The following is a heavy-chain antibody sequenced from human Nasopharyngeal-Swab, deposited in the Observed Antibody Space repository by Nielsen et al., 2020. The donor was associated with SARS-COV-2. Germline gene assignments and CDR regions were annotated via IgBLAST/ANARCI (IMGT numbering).Heavy chain of an antibody. CDR3: ARGIVVVPAAYTRYFDY. D-gene: IGHD2-2*01. Sequence: SETLSLTCAVSGGSISSGGYYWSWIRQPPGKGLEWIGYIYYSGSTYYNPSLKSRVTIPVDTSKNQFSLKLSSVTAADTAVYYCARGIVVVPAAYTRYFDYWGQGTLVTVSS. J-gene: IGHJ4*02. V-gene: IGHV4-31*11. CDR1: GGSISSGGYY. CDR2: IYYSGST.